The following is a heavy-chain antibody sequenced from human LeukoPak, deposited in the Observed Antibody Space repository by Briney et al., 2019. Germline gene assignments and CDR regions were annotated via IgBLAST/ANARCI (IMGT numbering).Heavy chain of an antibody. D-gene: IGHD5-18*01. CDR2: IYYSGST. Sequence: SETLSLTCTVSGGSISSGDYYWSWIRQPPGKGLEWIGYIYYSGSTYYNPSLKSRVTISLDTSKNQFSLKLSSVTAADTAVYCCASERTAMVSFDYWGQGTLVTVSS. V-gene: IGHV4-30-4*01. J-gene: IGHJ4*02. CDR3: ASERTAMVSFDY. CDR1: GGSISSGDYY.